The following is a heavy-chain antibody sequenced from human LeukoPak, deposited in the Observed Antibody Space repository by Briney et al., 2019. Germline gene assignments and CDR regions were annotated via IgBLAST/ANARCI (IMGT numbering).Heavy chain of an antibody. Sequence: NPSETLSLTCAVYGGSFSNYHWSWIRQPPGKGLEWIGDIYHTGSTTYNPSLKSRVTISIDTSRNQFSLKLNSVTAADTAVYYCAKSNGYGLIDIWGQGTMVTVSS. CDR2: IYHTGST. D-gene: IGHD3-10*01. CDR1: GGSFSNYH. J-gene: IGHJ3*02. CDR3: AKSNGYGLIDI. V-gene: IGHV4-34*01.